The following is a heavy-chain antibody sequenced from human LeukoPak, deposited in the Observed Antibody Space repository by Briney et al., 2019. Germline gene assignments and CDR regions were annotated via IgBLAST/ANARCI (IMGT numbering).Heavy chain of an antibody. D-gene: IGHD4-11*01. V-gene: IGHV3-74*01. CDR2: IDPDGSST. Sequence: GGSLRLSCAASGFTFRSYWMHWVRQAPGKGLVWVSRIDPDGSSTNYADSVKGRFTISRDNAKNTLYLQLNSLRAEDTAVYYCAREDYSNYAPYFDYWGQGTLVTVSS. CDR1: GFTFRSYW. J-gene: IGHJ4*02. CDR3: AREDYSNYAPYFDY.